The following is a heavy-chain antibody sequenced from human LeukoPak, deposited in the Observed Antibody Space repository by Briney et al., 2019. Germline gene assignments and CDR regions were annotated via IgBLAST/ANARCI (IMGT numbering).Heavy chain of an antibody. V-gene: IGHV3-23*01. CDR2: ISGSGGST. Sequence: PGGSLRLSCAASGFTFSSYAMSWVRQAPGKGREWVSGISGSGGSTDYADSVKGRFTISRDNSKNTLYLQMNSLRAEDTAVYYCAKDKIVGAIFRFDYWGQGTLVTVSS. J-gene: IGHJ4*02. CDR3: AKDKIVGAIFRFDY. D-gene: IGHD1-26*01. CDR1: GFTFSSYA.